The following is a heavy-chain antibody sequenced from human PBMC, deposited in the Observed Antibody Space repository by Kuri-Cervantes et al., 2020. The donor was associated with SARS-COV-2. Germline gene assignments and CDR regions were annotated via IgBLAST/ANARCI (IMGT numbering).Heavy chain of an antibody. Sequence: GESLKISCAASGFTFSSYWMSWVHQAPGKGLEWVANIKQDGSEKYYVDSVKGRFTISRDNAKNSLYLQMNSLRDEDTAVYYCLQWLVHYWGQGTLVTVSS. D-gene: IGHD6-19*01. CDR1: GFTFSSYW. CDR2: IKQDGSEK. V-gene: IGHV3-7*01. CDR3: LQWLVHY. J-gene: IGHJ4*02.